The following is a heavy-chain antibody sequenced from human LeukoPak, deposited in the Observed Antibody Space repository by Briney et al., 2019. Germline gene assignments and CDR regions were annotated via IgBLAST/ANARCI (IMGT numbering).Heavy chain of an antibody. CDR3: ARHYLYDTSGDGTYYFDY. J-gene: IGHJ4*02. CDR2: IYHSGST. D-gene: IGHD3-22*01. V-gene: IGHV4-38-2*02. Sequence: SETLSLTCIVSGYSINSGYHWGWIRQPPGKGLEWIGSIYHSGSTYYNPSLKSRVTISIDTSKNQFSLKLSSVTAADTAVYYCARHYLYDTSGDGTYYFDYWGQGTLLTVSS. CDR1: GYSINSGYH.